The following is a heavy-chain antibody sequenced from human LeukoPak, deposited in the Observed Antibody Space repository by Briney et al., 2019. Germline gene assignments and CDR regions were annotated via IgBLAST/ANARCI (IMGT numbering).Heavy chain of an antibody. CDR2: IYSGGST. D-gene: IGHD3-16*01. CDR3: ASPVITFGGVID. J-gene: IGHJ4*02. Sequence: PGGSLRLSCAASGFTLSSNYMSWVRHAPGKELEWVSVIYSGGSTYYADAVTGRFTISRDNTKNTLYLQMNSLRAADTAVYYCASPVITFGGVIDWGQGSLVTVSS. V-gene: IGHV3-66*01. CDR1: GFTLSSNY.